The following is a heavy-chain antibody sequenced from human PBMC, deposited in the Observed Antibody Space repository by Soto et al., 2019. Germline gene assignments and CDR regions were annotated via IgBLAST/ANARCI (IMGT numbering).Heavy chain of an antibody. CDR1: GYTFTSYD. CDR2: MNPNSGNT. Sequence: QVQLVQSGAEVKKPGASVKVSCKASGYTFTSYDINWVRQATGQGLEWMGWMNPNSGNTGYAQKFQGRVTMTRNTSTSTAYLALSSLRSEKTAVYYCARERTGTTSMDVWGQGTTVTVSS. J-gene: IGHJ6*02. D-gene: IGHD1-1*01. V-gene: IGHV1-8*01. CDR3: ARERTGTTSMDV.